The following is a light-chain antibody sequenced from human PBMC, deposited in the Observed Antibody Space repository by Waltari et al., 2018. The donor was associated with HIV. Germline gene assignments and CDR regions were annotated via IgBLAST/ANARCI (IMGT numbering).Light chain of an antibody. Sequence: DIQMTQSPSSLSASVGDRVTITCRASHYIGNYLAWYQQKPGKGPSLLISAASTLHSGVPSRFSGSGSGTDFTLTITSLQPEDVATYYCQKYNSAPFTFGPGTKVDL. V-gene: IGKV1-27*01. CDR2: AAS. J-gene: IGKJ3*01. CDR1: HYIGNY. CDR3: QKYNSAPFT.